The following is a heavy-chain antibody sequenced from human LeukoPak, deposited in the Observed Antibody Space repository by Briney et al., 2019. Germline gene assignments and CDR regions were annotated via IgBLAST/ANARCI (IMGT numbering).Heavy chain of an antibody. CDR3: ARRDYDFWSGPDAFDI. CDR1: GGSISSYY. D-gene: IGHD3-3*01. J-gene: IGHJ3*02. V-gene: IGHV4-59*08. CDR2: IYYSGST. Sequence: ETLSLTCTVSGGSISSYYWSWIRQPPGKGLEWIGYIYYSGSTNYNPSLKSRVTISVDTSKNQFSLKLSSVTAADTAVYYCARRDYDFWSGPDAFDIWGQGTMVTVSS.